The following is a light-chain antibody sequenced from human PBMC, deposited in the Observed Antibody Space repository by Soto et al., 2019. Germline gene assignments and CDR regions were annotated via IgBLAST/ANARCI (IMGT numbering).Light chain of an antibody. V-gene: IGKV3-20*01. CDR1: QSVRSSY. CDR3: QQYGSSPRLG. Sequence: EIVLTQSPGTLSLSPGERATLSCRASQSVRSSYLAWYQQKPGQAPRLLIYGTSSRANGIPDRFSGSGSGTDFTLSISRLEPEDFAVYYCQQYGSSPRLGFGGGTKVEIK. J-gene: IGKJ4*01. CDR2: GTS.